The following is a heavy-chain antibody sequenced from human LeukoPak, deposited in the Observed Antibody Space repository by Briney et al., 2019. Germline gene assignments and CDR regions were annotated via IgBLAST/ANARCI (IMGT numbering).Heavy chain of an antibody. D-gene: IGHD3-22*01. J-gene: IGHJ4*02. CDR3: AKESLVVIESYFDN. CDR1: GFTFSDFA. V-gene: IGHV3-23*01. Sequence: GGSLRLSCVVSGFTFSDFAMSWGRRAPGKGLEWVSAITGSGETKYYADSVKGRFTMSRDNSKNTLYLQMNSLRDEDTAEYFCAKESLVVIESYFDNWGQGTLVTVSS. CDR2: ITGSGETK.